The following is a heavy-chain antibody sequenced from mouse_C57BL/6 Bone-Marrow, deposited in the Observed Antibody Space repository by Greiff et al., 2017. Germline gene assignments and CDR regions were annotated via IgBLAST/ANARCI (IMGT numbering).Heavy chain of an antibody. CDR2: IYPGSGST. CDR1: GYTFTSYW. Sequence: QVQLQQPGAELVKPGASVKMSCKASGYTFTSYWITWVKQRPGQGLEWIGDIYPGSGSTNYNEKFKSKATLTVDTSSSKAYMQLSSLTSEDSAVYYCARRRGKSAMDDWGQGTSVTVSS. CDR3: ARRRGKSAMDD. V-gene: IGHV1-55*01. D-gene: IGHD2-1*01. J-gene: IGHJ4*01.